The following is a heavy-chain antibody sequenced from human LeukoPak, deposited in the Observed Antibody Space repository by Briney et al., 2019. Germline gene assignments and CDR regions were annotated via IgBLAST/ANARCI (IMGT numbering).Heavy chain of an antibody. D-gene: IGHD6-19*01. CDR2: IKSKTDGGTT. CDR1: GFTFSNAW. V-gene: IGHV3-15*01. CDR3: TADLGYSSGLYRGDLDY. J-gene: IGHJ4*02. Sequence: GGSLRLSCAASGFTFSNAWMSWVRQAPGKGLEWVGRIKSKTDGGTTDYAAPVKGRFSISRDDSKNTLYLQMNSLKTEDTAVYYCTADLGYSSGLYRGDLDYWGQGTLVSVSS.